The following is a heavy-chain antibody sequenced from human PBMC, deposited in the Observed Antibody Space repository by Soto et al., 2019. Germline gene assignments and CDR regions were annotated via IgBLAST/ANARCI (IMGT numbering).Heavy chain of an antibody. CDR2: ISYDGSNK. V-gene: IGHV3-30-3*01. CDR3: ARDASSYYYEVPPQYYFDY. D-gene: IGHD3-22*01. CDR1: GFTFSSYA. J-gene: IGHJ4*02. Sequence: SLRLSCAASGFTFSSYAMHWVRQAPGKGLEWVAVISYDGSNKYYADSVKGRFTISRDNSKNTLYLQTNSLRAEDTAVYYCARDASSYYYEVPPQYYFDYWGQGTLVTVS.